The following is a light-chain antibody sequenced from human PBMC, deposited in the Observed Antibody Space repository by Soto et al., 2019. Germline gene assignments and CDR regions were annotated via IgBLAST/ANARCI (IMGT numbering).Light chain of an antibody. J-gene: IGKJ4*01. V-gene: IGKV2-28*01. CDR1: QSVLHSNGYNF. CDR3: MQALQTPLT. Sequence: DIVMTQSPLSLPVTPGEPASISCRSSQSVLHSNGYNFVDWYLQKPGQSPQLLIYLGSNRASGVPDRFSGSGSGTDFTLKISRVEAEDVGVYYCMQALQTPLTFGGGTKVDIK. CDR2: LGS.